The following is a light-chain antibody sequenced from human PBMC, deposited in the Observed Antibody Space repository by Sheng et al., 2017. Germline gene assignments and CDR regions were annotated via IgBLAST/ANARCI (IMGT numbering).Light chain of an antibody. CDR1: QSVSNNY. J-gene: IGKJ4*01. V-gene: IGKV3-20*01. CDR3: QQYGSSLLT. Sequence: LVLTQSPGTLSLSPGERATLSCRASQSVSNNYLAWYQQKPGQAPRLLIYGASSRATGIPDRFSGSGSGTDFTLTISRLEPEDFAVYYCQQYGSSLLTFGGGTKVEIK. CDR2: GAS.